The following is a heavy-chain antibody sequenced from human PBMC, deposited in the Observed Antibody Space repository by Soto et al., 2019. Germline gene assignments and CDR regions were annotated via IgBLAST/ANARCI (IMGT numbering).Heavy chain of an antibody. Sequence: ASVKVSCKASGGTFSSYAISWVRQAPGQGLEWMGGIIPIFGTANYAQKFQGRVTITADESTSTAYMELSSLRSEDTAVYYCARERSYGVAFDYWGQGTLVTVSS. CDR1: GGTFSSYA. V-gene: IGHV1-69*13. D-gene: IGHD4-17*01. CDR2: IIPIFGTA. J-gene: IGHJ4*02. CDR3: ARERSYGVAFDY.